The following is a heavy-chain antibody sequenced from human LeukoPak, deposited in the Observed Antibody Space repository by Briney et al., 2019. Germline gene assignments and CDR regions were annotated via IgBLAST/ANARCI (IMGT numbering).Heavy chain of an antibody. V-gene: IGHV4-38-2*02. D-gene: IGHD3-22*01. J-gene: IGHJ3*02. CDR1: GSSISGGYY. CDR2: IYHIGST. CDR3: AKSNGYGLIDI. Sequence: SETLSLTCTVSGSSISGGYYWGWIRRPPGKGREGIGRIYHIGSTYYNPSLKSRVTISVDTSKNQFSLKLNSVTAADTAVYYCAKSNGYGLIDIWGQGTMVTVSS.